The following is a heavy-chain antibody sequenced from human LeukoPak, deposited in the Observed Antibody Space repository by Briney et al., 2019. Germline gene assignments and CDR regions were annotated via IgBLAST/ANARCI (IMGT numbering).Heavy chain of an antibody. CDR2: INPNSGGT. CDR3: ARGHYDSSGYYYDGGFDI. CDR1: GYTFTGYY. D-gene: IGHD3-22*01. J-gene: IGHJ3*02. Sequence: ASVKVSCKASGYTFTGYYMHWVRQAPGQGLEWMGRINPNSGGTNYAQKFQGRVTMTRDTSISTAYMELSRLRSDDTAVYYCARGHYDSSGYYYDGGFDIWGQGTMVTVSS. V-gene: IGHV1-2*06.